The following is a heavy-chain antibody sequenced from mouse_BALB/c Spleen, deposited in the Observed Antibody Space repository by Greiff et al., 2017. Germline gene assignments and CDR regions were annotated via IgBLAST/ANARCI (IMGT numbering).Heavy chain of an antibody. CDR3: ARNYYGSNYAMDY. J-gene: IGHJ4*01. Sequence: VQLQESGAELAKPGASVKMSCKASGYTFTSYWMHWVKQRPGQGLEWIGYINPSTGYTEYNQKFKDKATLTADKSSSTAYMQLSSLTSEDSAVYYCARNYYGSNYAMDYWGQGTSVTVSS. V-gene: IGHV1-7*01. CDR2: INPSTGYT. D-gene: IGHD1-1*01. CDR1: GYTFTSYW.